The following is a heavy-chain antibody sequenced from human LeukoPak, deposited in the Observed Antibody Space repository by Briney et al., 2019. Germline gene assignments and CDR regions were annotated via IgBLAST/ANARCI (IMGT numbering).Heavy chain of an antibody. CDR3: TRVGYIDEGIDY. V-gene: IGHV3-7*04. Sequence: GGSLRLSCVASGFPFSSYWMTWVRQAPGKGLEWVANIKQDGSKKSYVDSVKGRFTIPRDNARNSLYLQMNSLRAEDTAIYYCTRVGYIDEGIDYWGQGTLVTVSS. D-gene: IGHD5-24*01. CDR1: GFPFSSYW. J-gene: IGHJ4*02. CDR2: IKQDGSKK.